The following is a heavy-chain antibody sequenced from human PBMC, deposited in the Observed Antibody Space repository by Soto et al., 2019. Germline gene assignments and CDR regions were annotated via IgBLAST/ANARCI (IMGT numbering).Heavy chain of an antibody. CDR2: IIPIFGTP. V-gene: IGHV1-69*01. CDR3: ARDTGIAAAGTGMDV. J-gene: IGHJ6*02. Sequence: QVQLVQSGAEVKKPGSSVKVSCKASGGTFSSYGISWLRQAPGQGLEWMGGIIPIFGTPNYAQKFQGRVTITADESTSTAYVELTSLRSEDTAVYYCARDTGIAAAGTGMDVWGQGTTVTVSS. CDR1: GGTFSSYG. D-gene: IGHD6-13*01.